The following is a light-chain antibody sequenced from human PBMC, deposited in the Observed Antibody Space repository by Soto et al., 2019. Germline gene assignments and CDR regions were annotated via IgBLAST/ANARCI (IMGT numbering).Light chain of an antibody. CDR2: SNN. CDR1: SSNIGSNT. Sequence: QSVLTQPPSASGTPGQRVTISCSGSSSNIGSNTVNWYQQLPGTAPKLLIYSNNQRPSGVPDRFSCSKSGTSASLAMSGFQSEDEADYYCAAWDDSLNGGVFGGGTKLTVL. V-gene: IGLV1-44*01. J-gene: IGLJ3*02. CDR3: AAWDDSLNGGV.